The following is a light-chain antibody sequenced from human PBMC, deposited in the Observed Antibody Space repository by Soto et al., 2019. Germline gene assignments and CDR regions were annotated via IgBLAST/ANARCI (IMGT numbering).Light chain of an antibody. CDR2: AAS. V-gene: IGKV1-27*01. J-gene: IGKJ1*01. CDR3: QKYNSAPRT. Sequence: DIQMTQTPSSLSAYVWDRVTITCRASQGISNYLAWYQQKPGKVPKLLIYAASTLQSGVPSRFSGSGSGTDFTLTISSLQPEDVATYYCQKYNSAPRTFGQGTKVDIK. CDR1: QGISNY.